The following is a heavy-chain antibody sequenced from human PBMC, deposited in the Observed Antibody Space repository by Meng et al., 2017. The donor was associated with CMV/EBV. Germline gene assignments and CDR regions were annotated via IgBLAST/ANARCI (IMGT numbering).Heavy chain of an antibody. CDR1: GYTFTSYY. J-gene: IGHJ6*02. CDR3: ARDPIWGYDFWSGYLKRYYYGMDV. V-gene: IGHV1-46*01. CDR2: INPSGGST. D-gene: IGHD3-3*01. Sequence: SVKVSCKASGYTFTSYYMHWVRQAPGQGLEWMGIINPSGGSTSYAQKFQGRVTMSRDTSTSTVYMELSSLRSEDTAVYYCARDPIWGYDFWSGYLKRYYYGMDVWGQGTTVTVSS.